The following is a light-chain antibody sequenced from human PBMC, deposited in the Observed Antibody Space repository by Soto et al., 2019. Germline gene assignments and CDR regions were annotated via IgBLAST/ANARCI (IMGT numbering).Light chain of an antibody. CDR1: SSDVGGYNY. CDR2: EVS. CDR3: SSYTSSSTLV. Sequence: QSALTQPASVSGSPGQSITISCTGTSSDVGGYNYVSWYQQHPGKAPKLMIYEVSNRPSGVSNRCSGSKSGNTASLTISGFQAEYEADYYCSSYTSSSTLVFGTGTKLTVL. J-gene: IGLJ1*01. V-gene: IGLV2-14*01.